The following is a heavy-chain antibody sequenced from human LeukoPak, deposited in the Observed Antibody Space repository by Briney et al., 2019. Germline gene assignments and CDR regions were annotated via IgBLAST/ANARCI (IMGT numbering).Heavy chain of an antibody. Sequence: APVTVSFTSSVCTFTSYGFSWVGQPPGQGLEWVGWISAYNGNTNNGQELQSRVNMTTDTSTSTAYMELRRLTSNDPAVYYCARGAPEINCSSTSCYAVTLYYDYMDVWGKGTTVTVSS. D-gene: IGHD2-2*01. J-gene: IGHJ6*03. V-gene: IGHV1-18*01. CDR1: VCTFTSYG. CDR2: ISAYNGNT. CDR3: ARGAPEINCSSTSCYAVTLYYDYMDV.